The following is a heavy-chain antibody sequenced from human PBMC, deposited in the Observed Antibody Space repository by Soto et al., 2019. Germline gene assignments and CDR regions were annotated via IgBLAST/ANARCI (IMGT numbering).Heavy chain of an antibody. J-gene: IGHJ1*01. CDR1: GFTFGSYG. CDR2: ISHDGSDK. CDR3: ANGQEGYLDFSLRY. Sequence: QVQLVESGGGVVQPGRSLRLSCTASGFTFGSYGMHWVRQAPGKGLEWVAVISHDGSDKYYGDSVKGRFTISRDNSKNTLFLQMNSLRADDTALYYCANGQEGYLDFSLRYWGQGTLVTVSS. V-gene: IGHV3-30*18. D-gene: IGHD3-9*01.